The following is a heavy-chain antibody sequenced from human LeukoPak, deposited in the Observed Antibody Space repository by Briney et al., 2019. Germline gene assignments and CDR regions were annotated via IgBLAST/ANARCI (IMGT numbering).Heavy chain of an antibody. J-gene: IGHJ6*03. Sequence: GGSLRLSCAASGFPFSSYSMNWVRQAPGKGLEWVSYISGSSSTIYYADSVKGRFTISRDNAKNSLYLQMNSLRAEDTAVYYCARDPDHTLKYSSSPYFYYYYMGVWGKGTTVTVSS. CDR1: GFPFSSYS. CDR3: ARDPDHTLKYSSSPYFYYYYMGV. V-gene: IGHV3-48*04. D-gene: IGHD6-6*01. CDR2: ISGSSSTI.